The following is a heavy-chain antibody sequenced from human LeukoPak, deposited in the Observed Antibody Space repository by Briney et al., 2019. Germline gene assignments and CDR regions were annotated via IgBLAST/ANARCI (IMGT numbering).Heavy chain of an antibody. V-gene: IGHV4-38-2*02. J-gene: IGHJ4*02. CDR2: MFHSGNT. CDR3: AKVGYCDAGPCYDS. CDR1: GYFISSGYY. D-gene: IGHD2-15*01. Sequence: PSETLSLTCTVSGYFISSGYYWGWIRQSPGKGLEWIGTMFHSGNTYYNPSLNSRVTLSVDTSKNQFSLELNSVTAADTAVYYCAKVGYCDAGPCYDSWGQGTLVTVSS.